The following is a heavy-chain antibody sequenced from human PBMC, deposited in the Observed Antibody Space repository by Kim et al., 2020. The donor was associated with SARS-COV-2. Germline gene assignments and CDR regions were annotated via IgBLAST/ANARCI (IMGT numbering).Heavy chain of an antibody. V-gene: IGHV3-30-3*02. J-gene: IGHJ4*02. CDR3: AKDRGVGATLDY. D-gene: IGHD1-26*01. Sequence: YADAVKGRFTISSDNSKNTLYLQMNSLRAEDTAVYYCAKDRGVGATLDYWGQGTLVTVSS.